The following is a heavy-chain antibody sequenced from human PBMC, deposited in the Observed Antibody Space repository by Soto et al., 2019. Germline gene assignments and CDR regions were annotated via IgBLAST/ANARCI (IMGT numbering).Heavy chain of an antibody. CDR2: ISGSSSTI. CDR1: GFTFDTYS. CDR3: ARDHRLDSSEWYATDASDI. D-gene: IGHD6-19*01. V-gene: IGHV3-48*02. J-gene: IGHJ3*02. Sequence: DVQLVESGGGSVQAGGSLRLSCAASGFTFDTYSMNWVRHAPGKGLEWVSYISGSSSTISYADSVRGRFTISRDNAKNSLYLQMNGLRDEDTAVYYCARDHRLDSSEWYATDASDIWGQGTMVTFSS.